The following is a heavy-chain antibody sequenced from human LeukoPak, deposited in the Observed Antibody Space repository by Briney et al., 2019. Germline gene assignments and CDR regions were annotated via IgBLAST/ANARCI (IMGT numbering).Heavy chain of an antibody. V-gene: IGHV4-30-4*01. CDR3: ARYCSSTSCSHFDY. Sequence: SQTLSLTCTVSGGSISSGDYYWSWIRQPPGKGLEWIGYIYYSGSTYYNPSLKSRVTISVDTSKNQFSLKLSSVTAADTAVYYCARYCSSTSCSHFDYWGQGTLVTVSS. D-gene: IGHD2-2*01. J-gene: IGHJ4*02. CDR2: IYYSGST. CDR1: GGSISSGDYY.